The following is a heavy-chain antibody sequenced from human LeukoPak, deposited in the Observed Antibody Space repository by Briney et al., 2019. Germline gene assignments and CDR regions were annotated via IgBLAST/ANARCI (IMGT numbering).Heavy chain of an antibody. CDR2: IYTSGST. J-gene: IGHJ2*01. Sequence: SETLSLTCTVSGGSIRSYYWSWMRQPAGKGLEWIGRIYTSGSTNYNPFLKSRVSMSVDTSKNQVSLKLSSVTAADTAVYYCARDQSAAGYWYFDLWGRGTLVSVSS. CDR1: GGSIRSYY. V-gene: IGHV4-4*07. D-gene: IGHD6-19*01. CDR3: ARDQSAAGYWYFDL.